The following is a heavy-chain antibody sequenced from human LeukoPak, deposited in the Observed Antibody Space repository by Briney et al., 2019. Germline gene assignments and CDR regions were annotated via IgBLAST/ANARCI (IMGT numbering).Heavy chain of an antibody. CDR2: IYSVGST. D-gene: IGHD6-19*01. CDR1: GLTVSSNY. J-gene: IGHJ5*02. V-gene: IGHV3-66*01. CDR3: ARGTRRSSGWYSTPFLNWFDP. Sequence: GGSLRLSCAASGLTVSSNYMSWVRQAPGKGLEWVSGIYSVGSTYYADSGKGRFTISRDNPKNTLYLQVNSLRAEHTAVYYCARGTRRSSGWYSTPFLNWFDPWGQGTLVTVSS.